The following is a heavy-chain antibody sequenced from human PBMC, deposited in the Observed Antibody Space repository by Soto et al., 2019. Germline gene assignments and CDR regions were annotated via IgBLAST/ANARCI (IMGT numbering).Heavy chain of an antibody. V-gene: IGHV3-7*01. D-gene: IGHD5-18*01. CDR2: IKLDGREK. CDR1: GFIFRRYW. Sequence: PGGSLRLSCSASGFIFRRYWMAWVRQAPGKGLEWVATIKLDGREKNYLDSVEGRFTISRDDVDNSMSLQMSRLRGEDTAVYFCVRELDGYSRFDYWGRGTPVTVSS. J-gene: IGHJ4*02. CDR3: VRELDGYSRFDY.